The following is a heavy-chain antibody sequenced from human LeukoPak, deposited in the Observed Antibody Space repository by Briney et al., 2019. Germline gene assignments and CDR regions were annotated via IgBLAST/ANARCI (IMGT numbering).Heavy chain of an antibody. J-gene: IGHJ4*02. Sequence: PSETLSLTCTVSGGSISSYYWSWIRQPPGKGLEWIGYIYYSGSTNYNPSLKSRVTISVDTSKNQFSLKLSSVTAADTAVYYCAREVPSSGWYGGVFDYWGQGTLVTVSS. CDR1: GGSISSYY. D-gene: IGHD6-19*01. V-gene: IGHV4-59*01. CDR2: IYYSGST. CDR3: AREVPSSGWYGGVFDY.